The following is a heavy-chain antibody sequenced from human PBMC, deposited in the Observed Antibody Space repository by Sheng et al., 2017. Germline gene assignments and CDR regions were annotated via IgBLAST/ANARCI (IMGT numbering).Heavy chain of an antibody. V-gene: IGHV3-33*01. Sequence: ESGGGVVQPGRSLRLSCAASGFTFSSYGMHWVRQAPGKGLEWVAVIWYDGSNKYYADSVKGRFTISRDNSKNTLYLQMNSLRAEDTAVYYCASPDPAYYDFWSGAPPYYFDYWGQGTLVTVSS. CDR2: IWYDGSNK. CDR3: ASPDPAYYDFWSGAPPYYFDY. D-gene: IGHD3-3*01. CDR1: GFTFSSYG. J-gene: IGHJ4*02.